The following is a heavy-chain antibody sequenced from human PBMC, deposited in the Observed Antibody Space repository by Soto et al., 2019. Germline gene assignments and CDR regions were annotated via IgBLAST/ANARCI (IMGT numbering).Heavy chain of an antibody. D-gene: IGHD2-2*01. Sequence: PSETLSLTCTVSGGSISSYYWSWIRQPPGKGLEWIGYIYYSGSANYNPSLKSRVTISVDTSKNQFSLKLSSVTAADTAVYYCARVGGYCSSTSCPYYYYGMDVWGQGTTVTVSS. CDR1: GGSISSYY. CDR2: IYYSGSA. J-gene: IGHJ6*02. V-gene: IGHV4-59*01. CDR3: ARVGGYCSSTSCPYYYYGMDV.